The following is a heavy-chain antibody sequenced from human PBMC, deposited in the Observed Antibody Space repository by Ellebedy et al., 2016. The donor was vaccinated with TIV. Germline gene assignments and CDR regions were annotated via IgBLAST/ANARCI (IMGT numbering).Heavy chain of an antibody. V-gene: IGHV3-23*01. CDR1: GFTFRNFA. D-gene: IGHD3-22*01. Sequence: PGGSLRLSCAASGFTFRNFAMTWVRQAPGKGLEWVSSISSSGVSSDYADSVRGRVTISRDNSKSTLYLQMDSLRADDSAEYYCAKLDSIGYYYGRLDYWGQGTLVTVSS. J-gene: IGHJ4*02. CDR2: ISSSGVSS. CDR3: AKLDSIGYYYGRLDY.